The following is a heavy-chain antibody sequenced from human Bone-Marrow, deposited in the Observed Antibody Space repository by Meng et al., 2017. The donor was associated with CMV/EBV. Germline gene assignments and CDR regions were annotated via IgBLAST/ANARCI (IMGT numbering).Heavy chain of an antibody. CDR1: GYSFTSYW. CDR2: IYPGDSDT. D-gene: IGHD1-14*01. CDR3: ARDREPGAFDI. Sequence: GGSLRLSCKGSGYSFTSYWIGWVRQMPGKGLEWVGIIYPGDSDTRYSPSFQGQVTISADKSISTAYLQWSSLKASDTAMYYCARDREPGAFDIWGQGTMVTVSS. V-gene: IGHV5-51*01. J-gene: IGHJ3*02.